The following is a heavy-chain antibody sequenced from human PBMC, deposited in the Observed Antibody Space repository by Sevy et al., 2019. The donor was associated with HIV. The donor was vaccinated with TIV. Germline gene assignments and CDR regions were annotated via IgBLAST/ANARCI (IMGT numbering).Heavy chain of an antibody. Sequence: SETLSLTCSVSYGPISAYYWNWIRQSPGKGLEWIDYIHYSGSANYNPSFKSRVTMSLDTSKNQFSLQLNSVTAADTALYYCARAPPVRSGDDSLNWFDPWGRGTLVTVSS. CDR3: ARAPPVRSGDDSLNWFDP. CDR1: YGPISAYY. V-gene: IGHV4-59*01. J-gene: IGHJ5*02. CDR2: IHYSGSA. D-gene: IGHD5-12*01.